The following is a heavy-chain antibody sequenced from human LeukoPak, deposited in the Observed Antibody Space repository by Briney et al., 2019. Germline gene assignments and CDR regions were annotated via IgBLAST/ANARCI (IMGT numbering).Heavy chain of an antibody. J-gene: IGHJ4*02. CDR3: ARYRAAAAGTCFDY. D-gene: IGHD6-13*01. V-gene: IGHV4-59*08. CDR1: GGSMSSYY. Sequence: SETLSLTCIVSGGSMSSYYWSWFRQPPGKALEWIGFIYYSGSTVYNPSLESRVTISVDTSKNQFSLKLSSVTAADTAVYYCARYRAAAAGTCFDYWGQGTLVTVSS. CDR2: IYYSGST.